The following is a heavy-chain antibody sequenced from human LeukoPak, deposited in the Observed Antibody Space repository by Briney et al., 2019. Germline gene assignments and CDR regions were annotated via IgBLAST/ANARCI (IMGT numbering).Heavy chain of an antibody. V-gene: IGHV1-2*02. Sequence: ASVTVSCKASGYTFTDYYIHWVRQAPGQGLEWMGWINPNSGGTDYAQKFQGRVTMTRDTSISTAYMELSRLRSDDTAVYYCARGGWVRGVLTRTGLDYWGQGTLVTVSS. CDR3: ARGGWVRGVLTRTGLDY. CDR2: INPNSGGT. CDR1: GYTFTDYY. D-gene: IGHD3-10*01. J-gene: IGHJ4*02.